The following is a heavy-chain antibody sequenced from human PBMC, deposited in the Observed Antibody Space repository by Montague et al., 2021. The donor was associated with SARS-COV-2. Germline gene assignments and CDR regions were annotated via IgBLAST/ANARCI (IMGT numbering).Heavy chain of an antibody. CDR1: GGSFSNYY. V-gene: IGHV4-34*01. CDR3: ARSRRPVVATGAVPAERAFDI. D-gene: IGHD2-15*01. CDR2: VNQSGTT. Sequence: SETLSLTCAISGGSFSNYYWSWIRQPPGKGLEWIGEVNQSGTTIHNPSVKSRVTISEDTSKNQFYLRLNSVTAADTAVYYCARSRRPVVATGAVPAERAFDIWGQGTMVTVSS. J-gene: IGHJ3*02.